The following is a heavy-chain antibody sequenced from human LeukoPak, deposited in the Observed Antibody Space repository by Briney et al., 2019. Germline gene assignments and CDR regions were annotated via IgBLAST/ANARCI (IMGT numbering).Heavy chain of an antibody. Sequence: SETLSLMCTVSGDSISTYSWSWIRQPPGKGLEWIGYIHFSGSTSDNPSLKSRVTISLDTSKNQFSLRLTSVAAADTAVYFCARHREAGIAISSFPYYYYSFYMDVWGTGTTVTVSS. CDR2: IHFSGST. V-gene: IGHV4-59*08. CDR1: GDSISTYS. D-gene: IGHD3-9*01. CDR3: ARHREAGIAISSFPYYYYSFYMDV. J-gene: IGHJ6*03.